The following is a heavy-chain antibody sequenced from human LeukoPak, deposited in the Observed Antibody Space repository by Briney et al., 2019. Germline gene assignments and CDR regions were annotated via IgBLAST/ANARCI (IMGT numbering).Heavy chain of an antibody. J-gene: IGHJ4*02. CDR2: MNPNSGNT. CDR3: AVGSVVVPAAPNYFDY. Sequence: GASVKVSCKASGYTFTSYDINWVRQATGQGLEWMGWMNPNSGNTGYAQKFQGRVTMTRNTSISTAYMELSSLRSEDTAVYYCAVGSVVVPAAPNYFDYWGQGTLVTVSS. CDR1: GYTFTSYD. D-gene: IGHD2-2*01. V-gene: IGHV1-8*01.